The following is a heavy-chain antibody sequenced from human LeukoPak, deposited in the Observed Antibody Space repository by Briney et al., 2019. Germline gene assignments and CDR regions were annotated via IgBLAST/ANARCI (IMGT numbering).Heavy chain of an antibody. CDR3: ARGVYWGYSSGWNPYY. CDR2: INPNSGGT. D-gene: IGHD6-19*01. J-gene: IGHJ4*02. CDR1: GYTFTGYY. Sequence: ASVKVSCKASGYTFTGYYMHWVRQAPGQGLEWMGWINPNSGGTNYAQKFQGRVTMTRDTSISTAYMELSRLRSDDTAVYYCARGVYWGYSSGWNPYYWGQGTLVTVSS. V-gene: IGHV1-2*02.